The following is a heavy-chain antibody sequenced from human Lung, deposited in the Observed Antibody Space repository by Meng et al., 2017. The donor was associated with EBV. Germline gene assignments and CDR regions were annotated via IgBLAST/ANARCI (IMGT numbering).Heavy chain of an antibody. D-gene: IGHD6-19*01. Sequence: QVHRQEPGPGRVKPSQTLSLTCTVSGASIRSGGYYWSWIRQHPGKGLEWIGYIYYSGSTFNTPSLKSRATLSVDTSKNQFSLKLNSGTAADTAVYYCARLRLVWMFDYWGQGALVTVSS. V-gene: IGHV4-31*03. CDR3: ARLRLVWMFDY. J-gene: IGHJ4*02. CDR1: GASIRSGGYY. CDR2: IYYSGST.